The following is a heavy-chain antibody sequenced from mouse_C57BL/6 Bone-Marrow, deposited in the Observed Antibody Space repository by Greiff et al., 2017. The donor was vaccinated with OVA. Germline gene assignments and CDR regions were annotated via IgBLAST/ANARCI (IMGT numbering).Heavy chain of an antibody. Sequence: QVQLQQSGAELARPGASVKLSCKASGYTFTSYGISWVKQRTGQGLEWIGEIYPRSGNTYYNEKFKGKATLTADKSSSTAYMELRSLTSEDSAVYFCASPHYYGSSPWFAYWGQGTRVTVSA. J-gene: IGHJ3*01. D-gene: IGHD1-1*01. CDR3: ASPHYYGSSPWFAY. CDR1: GYTFTSYG. V-gene: IGHV1-81*01. CDR2: IYPRSGNT.